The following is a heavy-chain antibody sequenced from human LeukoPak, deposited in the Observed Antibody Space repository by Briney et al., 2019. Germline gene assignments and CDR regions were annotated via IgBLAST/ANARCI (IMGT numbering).Heavy chain of an antibody. Sequence: GGSLRLSCAASGFTFSNNYMSWVRQAPGKGLEWISDIYSGSSKDYADSVRGRFTISRDDFRNTLHLQMNSLRAEATAVYYCARDQGIAVATHWGQGTLVTVSS. D-gene: IGHD6-19*01. CDR1: GFTFSNNY. CDR3: ARDQGIAVATH. CDR2: IYSGSSK. V-gene: IGHV3-66*01. J-gene: IGHJ4*02.